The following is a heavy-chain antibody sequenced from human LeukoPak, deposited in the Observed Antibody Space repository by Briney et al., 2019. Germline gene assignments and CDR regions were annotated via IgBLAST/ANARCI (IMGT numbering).Heavy chain of an antibody. Sequence: SETLSLTCTVSGGSISSGSYYWSWIRQPAGKGLEWIGRIYTSGSTYYNPSLKSRVTISVNTSKNQFSLKLSSVTAADTAVYYCARDYVWGNIGYWGQGTLVTVSS. CDR2: IYTSGST. J-gene: IGHJ4*02. CDR1: GGSISSGSYY. D-gene: IGHD3-16*01. V-gene: IGHV4-61*02. CDR3: ARDYVWGNIGY.